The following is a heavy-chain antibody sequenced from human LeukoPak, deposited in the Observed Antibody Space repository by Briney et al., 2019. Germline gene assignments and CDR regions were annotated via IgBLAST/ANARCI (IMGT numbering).Heavy chain of an antibody. Sequence: SETLSLTCTVSGGSISSYYWSWIRQPPGKGLEWIGYIYYSGSTNYNPSLKSRVTISVDTSKNQFSLRLSSVTAADTAVYYCARNYHNWFDPWGLGTLVTVSS. D-gene: IGHD5-24*01. CDR2: IYYSGST. V-gene: IGHV4-59*08. J-gene: IGHJ5*02. CDR1: GGSISSYY. CDR3: ARNYHNWFDP.